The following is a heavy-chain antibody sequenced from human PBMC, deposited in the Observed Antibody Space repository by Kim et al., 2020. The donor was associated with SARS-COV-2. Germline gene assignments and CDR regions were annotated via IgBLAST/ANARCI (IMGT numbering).Heavy chain of an antibody. V-gene: IGHV3-33*01. D-gene: IGHD6-13*01. CDR3: ARAPPGIAARIDY. J-gene: IGHJ4*02. CDR1: GFTFSSYG. Sequence: GGSLRLSCAASGFTFSSYGMHWVRQAPGKGLEWVAVIWYDGSNKYYADSVKGRFTISRDNSKNTLYLQMNSLRAEDTAVYYCARAPPGIAARIDYWGQGTLVTVSS. CDR2: IWYDGSNK.